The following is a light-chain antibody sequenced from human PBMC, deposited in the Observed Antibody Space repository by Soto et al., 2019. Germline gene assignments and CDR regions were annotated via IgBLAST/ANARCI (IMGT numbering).Light chain of an antibody. Sequence: DIQMTQSPSSLSASVGDRVTITCRASQSISNYLSWYQQKAGKAPKLLIYAASSLQSGVPSRFSGSGSGTDFTLTVSSLQPEDFETYYCQHSYGTPRTFGQGTKVDIK. CDR2: AAS. V-gene: IGKV1-39*01. CDR3: QHSYGTPRT. CDR1: QSISNY. J-gene: IGKJ1*01.